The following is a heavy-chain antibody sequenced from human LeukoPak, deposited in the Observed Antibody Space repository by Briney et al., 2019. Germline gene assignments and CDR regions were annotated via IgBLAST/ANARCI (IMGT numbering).Heavy chain of an antibody. CDR3: ARDPLNRRWGSYYFDY. CDR1: GFTFSDYA. Sequence: PGRSLRLSCAASGFTFSDYAIHWVRQAPAKGLEWVAVISYDGNNKEYADSEKHRFTISRDNSKSTVYLQVNSLRGEDTAVFYCARDPLNRRWGSYYFDYWGQGTLVTVSS. CDR2: ISYDGNNK. J-gene: IGHJ4*02. V-gene: IGHV3-30-3*01. D-gene: IGHD1-14*01.